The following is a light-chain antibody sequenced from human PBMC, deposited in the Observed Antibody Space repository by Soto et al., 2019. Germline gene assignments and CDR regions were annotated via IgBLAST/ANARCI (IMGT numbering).Light chain of an antibody. CDR3: QQRSNWPPT. J-gene: IGKJ4*01. V-gene: IGKV3D-20*02. Sequence: EIVLTQSPGTLSLSPGERATLSCRASQSVSSSYLAWYQQKPGQAPRLLIYGASNRATGIPARFSGSGSGTDFTLTISSLEPEDFAVYYRQQRSNWPPTFGGGTKVDIK. CDR1: QSVSSSY. CDR2: GAS.